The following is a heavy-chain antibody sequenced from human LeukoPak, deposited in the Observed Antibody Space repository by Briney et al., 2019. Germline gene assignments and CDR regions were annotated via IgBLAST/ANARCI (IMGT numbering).Heavy chain of an antibody. V-gene: IGHV1-2*06. D-gene: IGHD3-3*01. J-gene: IGHJ4*02. CDR1: GYTFTGYY. Sequence: GASVTVSCKASGYTFTGYYMHWVRQAPGQGLEWMGRINPNSGGTNYAQKFQGRVTMTRDTSISTAYMELSRLRSDDTAVYYCARFSLKPDFWSGYYDDYWGQGTLVTVSS. CDR3: ARFSLKPDFWSGYYDDY. CDR2: INPNSGGT.